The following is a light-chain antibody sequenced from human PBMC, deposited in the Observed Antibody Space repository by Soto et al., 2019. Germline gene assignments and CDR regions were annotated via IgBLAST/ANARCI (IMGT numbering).Light chain of an antibody. Sequence: ESVLTQSPGTLSLSPGERATLSCRASQSFSSSYLGWYQQKPGQAPRLLIFGASTRAAGSPDRFSGSGSGTDFTLTIDGLEPEDFVVYYCQQYGYSPITFGQGTRLEI. CDR3: QQYGYSPIT. CDR1: QSFSSSY. V-gene: IGKV3-20*01. CDR2: GAS. J-gene: IGKJ5*01.